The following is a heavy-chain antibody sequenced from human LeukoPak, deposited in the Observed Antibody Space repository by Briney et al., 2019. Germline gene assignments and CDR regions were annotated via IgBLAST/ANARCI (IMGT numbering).Heavy chain of an antibody. D-gene: IGHD3-9*01. CDR3: ARDSRYSMDV. V-gene: IGHV3-74*01. CDR1: GFTINGYW. J-gene: IGHJ6*02. Sequence: GGSLRLSCAASGFTINGYWIHCVRQVPGKGLVWVSHINGDGTSSTYADSVKGRFTISRDNAKNRLYLQMNSLRVEDTAVYYCARDSRYSMDVWGQGTTVTVSS. CDR2: INGDGTSS.